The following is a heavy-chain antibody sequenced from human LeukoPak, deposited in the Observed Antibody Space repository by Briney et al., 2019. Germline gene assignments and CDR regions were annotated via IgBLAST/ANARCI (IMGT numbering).Heavy chain of an antibody. J-gene: IGHJ4*02. CDR1: GFNFSIYS. CDR3: GTGWAIDF. Sequence: AGGSLRLSCAASGFNFSIYSMNWVRQASGKGLEWVSYITRSSTTIYYADSVKGRFTISRDNAKNSLYLQMNSLRAEDTAVYYCGTGWAIDFWGQGTLVTVSS. V-gene: IGHV3-48*04. D-gene: IGHD5-24*01. CDR2: ITRSSTTI.